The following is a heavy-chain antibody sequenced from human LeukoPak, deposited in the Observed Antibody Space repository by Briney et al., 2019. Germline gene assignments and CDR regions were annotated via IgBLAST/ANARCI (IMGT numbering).Heavy chain of an antibody. CDR1: GFTFRSLA. Sequence: PGGSLRLSCAASGFTFRSLAMSWVRQAPGKGLEWVSSISGSGGSTYYAGSVKGRFTISRDNSKSTLYLQMNSLRAEDTALYYCAKRSPGYASSWYYFEHWGQGTLVTVSS. J-gene: IGHJ4*02. D-gene: IGHD6-13*01. V-gene: IGHV3-23*01. CDR3: AKRSPGYASSWYYFEH. CDR2: ISGSGGST.